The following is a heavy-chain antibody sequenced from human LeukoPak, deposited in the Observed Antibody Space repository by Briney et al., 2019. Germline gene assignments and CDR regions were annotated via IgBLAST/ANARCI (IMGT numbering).Heavy chain of an antibody. CDR3: ARDTRITMVRGVDY. Sequence: PGGSLRLSCAASGFTFSSYSMNWVRQAPGKGLEWVSSISSSSSYIYYADSVKGRFTISRDNAKNSLYLQVNSLRAEDTAVYYCARDTRITMVRGVDYWGQGTLVTVSS. J-gene: IGHJ4*02. CDR1: GFTFSSYS. V-gene: IGHV3-21*01. CDR2: ISSSSSYI. D-gene: IGHD3-10*01.